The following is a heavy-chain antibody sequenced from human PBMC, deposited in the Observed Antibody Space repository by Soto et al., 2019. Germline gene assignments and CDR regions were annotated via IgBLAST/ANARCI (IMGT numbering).Heavy chain of an antibody. D-gene: IGHD2-2*01. V-gene: IGHV1-3*01. Sequence: QVQLVQSGAEVKKPGASVKVSCKASGYTFTSYAMHWVRQAPGQRLEWMGWINAGNGNTKYSQKFQGRVTINRDTSASTAYMELSSLRSEDTAVYYCARARVVVPAASWPLGDYWGQGTLVTVSS. J-gene: IGHJ4*02. CDR2: INAGNGNT. CDR1: GYTFTSYA. CDR3: ARARVVVPAASWPLGDY.